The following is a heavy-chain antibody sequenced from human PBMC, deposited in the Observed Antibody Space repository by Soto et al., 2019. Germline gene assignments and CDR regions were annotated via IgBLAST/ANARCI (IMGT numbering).Heavy chain of an antibody. J-gene: IGHJ3*02. D-gene: IGHD2-15*01. CDR3: ARRWGGGYCSGGSCYAFDI. CDR2: IYYSGST. CDR1: GGSISSYY. Sequence: SETLSLTCTVSGGSISSYYWSWIRQPPGKGLEWIGYIYYSGSTNYNPSLKSRVTISVDTSKNQFSLKLSSVTAADTAVYYCARRWGGGYCSGGSCYAFDIWGQGTMVTVSS. V-gene: IGHV4-59*08.